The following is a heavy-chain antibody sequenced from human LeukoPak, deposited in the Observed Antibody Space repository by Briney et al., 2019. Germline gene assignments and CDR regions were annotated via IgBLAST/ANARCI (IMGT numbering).Heavy chain of an antibody. CDR3: ARAGPTYYYDSNGYKNFPPFGY. J-gene: IGHJ4*02. Sequence: SETLSLTCTVSGGSISSSSYYWGWIRQPPGKGLEWIGSIYYSGSTYYNPSLKSRVTMSVDTSKNQFSLKLSSVTAADTAVYYCARAGPTYYYDSNGYKNFPPFGYWGQGTLATVSS. V-gene: IGHV4-39*07. CDR2: IYYSGST. D-gene: IGHD3-22*01. CDR1: GGSISSSSYY.